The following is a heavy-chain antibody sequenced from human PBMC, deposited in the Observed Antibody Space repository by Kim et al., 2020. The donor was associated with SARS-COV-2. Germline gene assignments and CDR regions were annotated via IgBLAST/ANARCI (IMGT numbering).Heavy chain of an antibody. J-gene: IGHJ5*02. V-gene: IGHV1-18*04. Sequence: ASVKVSCKASGYTFTSYGISWVRQAPGQGLEWMGWISAYNGNTNYAQKLQGRVTMTTDTSTSTAYMELRSLRSDDTAVYYCARQGGSGFPGQYNWFDPWGQGTLVTVSS. CDR2: ISAYNGNT. D-gene: IGHD5-12*01. CDR3: ARQGGSGFPGQYNWFDP. CDR1: GYTFTSYG.